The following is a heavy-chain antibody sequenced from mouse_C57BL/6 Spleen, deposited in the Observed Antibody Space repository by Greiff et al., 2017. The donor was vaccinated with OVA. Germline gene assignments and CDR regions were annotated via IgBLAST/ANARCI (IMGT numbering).Heavy chain of an antibody. CDR2: IWSGGST. CDR1: GFSLTSYG. CDR3: ARKEGSSYGYYAMDY. V-gene: IGHV2-2*01. Sequence: VQVVESGPGLVQPSQSLSITCTVSGFSLTSYGVHWVRQSPGKGLEWLGVIWSGGSTDYNAAFISRLSISKDNSKSQVFFKMNSLQADDTAIYYCARKEGSSYGYYAMDYWGQGTSVTVSS. D-gene: IGHD1-1*01. J-gene: IGHJ4*01.